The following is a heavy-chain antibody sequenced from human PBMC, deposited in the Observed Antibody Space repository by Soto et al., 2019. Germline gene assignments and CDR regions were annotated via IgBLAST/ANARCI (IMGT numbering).Heavy chain of an antibody. V-gene: IGHV4-39*01. CDR2: ILYIGPT. Sequence: SDTRSLTVTVSGGSISKSNYFWCWIRQAPGKGLAWIATILYIGPTSYNSSLTGRLAIYAAPTTNRISLKPNSVPDADTAVSYCARPGWGNGDSDYWGQGTLVTVSS. CDR1: GGSISKSNYF. D-gene: IGHD2-21*01. J-gene: IGHJ4*02. CDR3: ARPGWGNGDSDY.